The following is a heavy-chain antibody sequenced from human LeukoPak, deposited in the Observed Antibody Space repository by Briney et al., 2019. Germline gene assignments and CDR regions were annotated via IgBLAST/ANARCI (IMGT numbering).Heavy chain of an antibody. CDR2: ISAYNGNT. J-gene: IGHJ6*02. CDR3: ARVVVVPAAIPLYYYYYGMDV. V-gene: IGHV1-18*01. D-gene: IGHD2-2*02. Sequence: VASVKVSCKASGYTFTSYGISWVRQAPGQGLEWMGWISAYNGNTNYAQKLQGRVTMTTDTSTSTAYMELRRLRSDDTAVYYCARVVVVPAAIPLYYYYYGMDVWGQGTTVTVSS. CDR1: GYTFTSYG.